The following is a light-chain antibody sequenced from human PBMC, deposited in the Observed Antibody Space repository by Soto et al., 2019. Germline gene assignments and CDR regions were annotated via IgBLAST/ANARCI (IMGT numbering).Light chain of an antibody. Sequence: EIVLTQSPGTLSLSPGERATLSCRASQSVSSSYLAWYQQKPGQAPRLLIFGASNRATGIPDRFSGSGSGTDFTLTIRRLEPEDFAVYYFQQYGSSPLTFGGGTKVEIK. J-gene: IGKJ4*01. CDR3: QQYGSSPLT. V-gene: IGKV3-20*01. CDR1: QSVSSSY. CDR2: GAS.